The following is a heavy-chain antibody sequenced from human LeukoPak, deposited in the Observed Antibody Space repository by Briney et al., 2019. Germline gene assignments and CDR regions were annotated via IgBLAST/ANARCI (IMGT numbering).Heavy chain of an antibody. Sequence: GGSLRLSCAASGFTFSSYWMNWVRQAPGKGLVWVSRIASDGSSTTYADSVKGRFSISRDNAKNTLYLQMNSLRAEDTAVYYCARDARIAAAGTLDYWGQGTLVTVSS. CDR3: ARDARIAAAGTLDY. CDR1: GFTFSSYW. V-gene: IGHV3-74*01. J-gene: IGHJ4*02. D-gene: IGHD6-13*01. CDR2: IASDGSST.